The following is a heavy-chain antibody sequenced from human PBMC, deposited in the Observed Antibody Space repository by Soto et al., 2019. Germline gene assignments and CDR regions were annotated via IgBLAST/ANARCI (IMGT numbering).Heavy chain of an antibody. CDR1: GGSISSSSYY. CDR3: ATLERNPETATGPLDY. D-gene: IGHD2-21*02. CDR2: IYYSGST. Sequence: PSETLSLTCTVSGGSISSSSYYWGWIRQPPGKGLEWIGSIYYSGSTYYNPSLKSRVTISVDTSKNQFSLKLSSVTAADTAVYYCATLERNPETATGPLDYWGQGTLVTVSS. J-gene: IGHJ4*02. V-gene: IGHV4-39*01.